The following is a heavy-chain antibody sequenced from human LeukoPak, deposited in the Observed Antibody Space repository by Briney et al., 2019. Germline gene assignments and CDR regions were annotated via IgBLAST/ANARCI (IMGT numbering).Heavy chain of an antibody. J-gene: IGHJ3*01. V-gene: IGHV4-39*01. Sequence: PSETLSLTCTVSGGSISSSNYHWGWIRQPPGKGLEWIGSIYYSGNTYYNPSLKSRVTISVDTSKNQFSLKLTSVAAADTAVYYCAHFKGGSFDFWGQGTMVTVSS. D-gene: IGHD1-26*01. CDR2: IYYSGNT. CDR1: GGSISSSNYH. CDR3: AHFKGGSFDF.